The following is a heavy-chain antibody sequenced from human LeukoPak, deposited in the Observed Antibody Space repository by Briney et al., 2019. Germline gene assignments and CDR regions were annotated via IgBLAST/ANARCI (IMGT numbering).Heavy chain of an antibody. Sequence: GASVKVSCKASGYSFTRYFIHWVRQAPGQGLEWMGWISAYNGNTNYAQKLQGRVTMTTDTSTSTAYMELRSLRSDDTAVYYCARRGYCSSTSCYALDAFDIRGQGTMVTVSS. CDR3: ARRGYCSSTSCYALDAFDI. V-gene: IGHV1-18*04. D-gene: IGHD2-2*01. CDR2: ISAYNGNT. CDR1: GYSFTRYF. J-gene: IGHJ3*02.